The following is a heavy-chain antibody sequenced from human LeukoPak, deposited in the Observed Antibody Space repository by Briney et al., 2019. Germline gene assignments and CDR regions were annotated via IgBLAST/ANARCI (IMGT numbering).Heavy chain of an antibody. CDR3: VKDETVSGVNYFAS. CDR2: IIHSGDVA. J-gene: IGHJ4*02. D-gene: IGHD3-10*01. CDR1: GFSFSSYA. Sequence: GGSLRLSCSASGFSFSSYAMSWVRQSPGKGLEWVSGIIHSGDVAFYVDSVKGRFTISRDNSKGTLYLQMSSLRAEDTVMYYCVKDETVSGVNYFASWGQGTLVTVHS. V-gene: IGHV3-23*01.